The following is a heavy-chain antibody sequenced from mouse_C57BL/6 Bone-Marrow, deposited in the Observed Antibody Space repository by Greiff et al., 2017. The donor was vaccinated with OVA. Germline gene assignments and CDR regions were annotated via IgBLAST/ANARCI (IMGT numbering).Heavy chain of an antibody. CDR3: ARPSLLPGFAY. J-gene: IGHJ3*01. CDR2: IHPNSGST. D-gene: IGHD1-2*01. CDR1: GYTFTSYW. V-gene: IGHV1-64*01. Sequence: QVQLQQPGAELVKPGASVKLSCKASGYTFTSYWMHWVKQRPGQGLEWIGMIHPNSGSTNYNEKFKSKATLTVDKSSSTAYMQLSSLTSEDSAVYYCARPSLLPGFAYWGQGTLVTVSA.